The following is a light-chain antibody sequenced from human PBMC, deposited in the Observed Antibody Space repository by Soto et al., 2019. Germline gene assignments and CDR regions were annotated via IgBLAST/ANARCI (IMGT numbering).Light chain of an antibody. CDR1: SSNIGSNY. CDR3: AAWDDSLSGVV. J-gene: IGLJ2*01. V-gene: IGLV1-47*01. Sequence: QPVLTQPPSASGTPGQRVTISCSGSSSNIGSNYVYWYQQFPGTAPKLLIYRNNQRPSGVPDRFSGSKSGTSASLAISGLRSDDEADYYCAAWDDSLSGVVFGGGTKLTVL. CDR2: RNN.